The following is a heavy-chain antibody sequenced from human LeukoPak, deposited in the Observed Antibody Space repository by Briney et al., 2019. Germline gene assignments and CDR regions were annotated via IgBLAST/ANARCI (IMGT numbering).Heavy chain of an antibody. CDR1: GFTFSSYG. J-gene: IGHJ4*02. D-gene: IGHD3-22*01. CDR2: ISYDGSNK. CDR3: AQEHYYDSSAYLDH. V-gene: IGHV3-30*18. Sequence: GRSLRLSCAASGFTFSSYGMHWVRQAPGKGLEWVAVISYDGSNKYYADSVKGRFTISRDNSKNTLYLQMNSLRAEDTAVYYCAQEHYYDSSAYLDHWGQGTLVAVSS.